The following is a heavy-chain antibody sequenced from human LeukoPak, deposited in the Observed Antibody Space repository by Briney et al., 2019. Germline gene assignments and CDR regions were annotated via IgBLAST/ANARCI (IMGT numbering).Heavy chain of an antibody. CDR3: AKPLGGSYLFDL. CDR1: GFILSSYD. V-gene: IGHV3-23*01. J-gene: IGHJ4*02. CDR2: VSAGGGT. D-gene: IGHD1-26*01. Sequence: GGSLRLSCAASGFILSSYDMSWVRQAPGKGLEWVSTVSAGGGTYYTDSVKGRFTISRDNSKNTLHLQMTNLRVEDTAVYYCAKPLGGSYLFDLWGPGTLVIVSS.